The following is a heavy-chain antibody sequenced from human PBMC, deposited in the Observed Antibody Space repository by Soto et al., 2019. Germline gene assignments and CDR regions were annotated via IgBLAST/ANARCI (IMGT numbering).Heavy chain of an antibody. CDR3: AAFYYYGDYVNWFDP. V-gene: IGHV1-58*02. Sequence: SVKVSCKASGFTFTSSAMQWVRQARGQRLEWIGWIVVGSGNTNYAQKFQERVTITRDMSTSTAYMELSSLRSEDTAVYYCAAFYYYGDYVNWFDPCGQGTLVTVSS. CDR1: GFTFTSSA. CDR2: IVVGSGNT. J-gene: IGHJ5*02. D-gene: IGHD4-17*01.